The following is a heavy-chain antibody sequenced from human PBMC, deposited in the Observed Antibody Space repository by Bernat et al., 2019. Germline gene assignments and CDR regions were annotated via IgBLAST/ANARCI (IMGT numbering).Heavy chain of an antibody. J-gene: IGHJ4*02. CDR1: GFTFSSYG. CDR2: IWYDGSNK. Sequence: QVQLVESGGGVVQPGRSLRLSCAASGFTFSSYGMHWVRQAPGKGLEWVAVIWYDGSNKYYADSVKGRLTISRDNSKNTLYLQMNSLRAEDTAVYYCARVRTVTNFYFDYWGQGTLVTVSS. V-gene: IGHV3-33*01. CDR3: ARVRTVTNFYFDY. D-gene: IGHD4-11*01.